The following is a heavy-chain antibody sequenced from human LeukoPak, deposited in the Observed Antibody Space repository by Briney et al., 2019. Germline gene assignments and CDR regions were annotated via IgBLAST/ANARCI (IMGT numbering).Heavy chain of an antibody. CDR2: IIPILGIA. CDR1: GGTFSSYA. V-gene: IGHV1-69*04. J-gene: IGHJ4*02. CDR3: ATQLSGSGSYYLDY. D-gene: IGHD3-10*01. Sequence: SVKVSCKASGGTFSSYAISWVRQAPGQGLEWMGRIIPILGIANYAQKFQGRVTITADKSTSTAYMELSSLRSEDTAVYYCATQLSGSGSYYLDYWGQGTLVTVSS.